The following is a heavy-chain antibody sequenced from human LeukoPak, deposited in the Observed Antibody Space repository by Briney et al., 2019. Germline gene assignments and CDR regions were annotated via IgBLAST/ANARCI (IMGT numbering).Heavy chain of an antibody. Sequence: PGGSPRLSCAASGFTFSSYSMNWVRQAPGKGLEWVSSISSSSSYIYYADSVKGRFTISRDNAKNSLYLQMNSLRAEDTAVYYCARGPLRGYDFWSGYLEDLYYFDYWGQGTLVTVSS. CDR3: ARGPLRGYDFWSGYLEDLYYFDY. J-gene: IGHJ4*02. CDR2: ISSSSSYI. V-gene: IGHV3-21*01. CDR1: GFTFSSYS. D-gene: IGHD3-3*01.